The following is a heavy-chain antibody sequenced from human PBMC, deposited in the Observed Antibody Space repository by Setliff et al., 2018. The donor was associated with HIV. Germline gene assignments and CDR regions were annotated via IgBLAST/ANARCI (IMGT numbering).Heavy chain of an antibody. Sequence: GGSLRLSCAASGFTFSSYAMSGVRQAPGKGLEWVSTISGSGGRTYYADSVKGRFTISRDNSKNTLYLQMNSLRAEDKAVYYCAKGNWGYWYFGIWGRGTLVTVSS. CDR1: GFTFSSYA. J-gene: IGHJ2*01. CDR3: AKGNWGYWYFGI. D-gene: IGHD3-16*01. CDR2: ISGSGGRT. V-gene: IGHV3-23*01.